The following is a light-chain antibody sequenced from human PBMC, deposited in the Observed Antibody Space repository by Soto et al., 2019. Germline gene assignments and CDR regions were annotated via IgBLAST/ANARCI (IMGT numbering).Light chain of an antibody. CDR1: QTISSY. J-gene: IGKJ2*01. CDR3: QQSDNTPQYT. Sequence: DIQMTQSPSSLSASVGDRVTITCRASQTISSYLNWYQQKPGKAPKLLLYAASSLQSGVPSRFSGSGSGIDFTHTISSLQPEDFAIYYCQQSDNTPQYTFGQGTELEIK. CDR2: AAS. V-gene: IGKV1-39*01.